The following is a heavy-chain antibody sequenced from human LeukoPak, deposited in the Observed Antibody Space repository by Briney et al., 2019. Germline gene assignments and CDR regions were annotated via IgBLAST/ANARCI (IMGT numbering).Heavy chain of an antibody. CDR2: VSWNSDYI. J-gene: IGHJ4*02. CDR3: AKAAGSGSYYNDVVDY. D-gene: IGHD3-10*01. Sequence: GGSLRLSCAASGFTFDDYAMHWVRQPPGTGLEWVSTVSWNSDYIGYADSVKGRFTISRDNAKNSLYLQMNSLRAEDTALYYCAKAAGSGSYYNDVVDYWGQGTLVTVSS. V-gene: IGHV3-9*01. CDR1: GFTFDDYA.